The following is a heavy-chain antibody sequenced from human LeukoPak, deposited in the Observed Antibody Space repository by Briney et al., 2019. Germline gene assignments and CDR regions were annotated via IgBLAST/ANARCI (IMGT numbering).Heavy chain of an antibody. D-gene: IGHD3-9*01. Sequence: ASVKVSCKVSGYTLTELSMHWVRQAPGKGLEWMGGFDPEDGETIYAQKFQGRVTMTEDTSTDTAYMELSRLRSDNTAVYYCARADILTGYYLDYWGQGTLVTVSS. CDR3: ARADILTGYYLDY. CDR1: GYTLTELS. CDR2: FDPEDGET. V-gene: IGHV1-24*01. J-gene: IGHJ4*02.